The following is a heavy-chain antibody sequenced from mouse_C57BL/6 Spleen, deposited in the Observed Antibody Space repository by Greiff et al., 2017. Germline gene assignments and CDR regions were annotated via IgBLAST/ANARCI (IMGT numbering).Heavy chain of an antibody. Sequence: QVQLQQSGAELARPGASVKLSCKASGYTFTSYGISWVKQRTGQGLEWIGEIYPRSGNTYYNEKVKGKATLTADKSSSTAYMELRSLTSEDSAVYFCAREVYYGSSYEYFDYWGQGTTLTVSS. J-gene: IGHJ2*01. D-gene: IGHD1-1*01. CDR2: IYPRSGNT. CDR1: GYTFTSYG. CDR3: AREVYYGSSYEYFDY. V-gene: IGHV1-81*01.